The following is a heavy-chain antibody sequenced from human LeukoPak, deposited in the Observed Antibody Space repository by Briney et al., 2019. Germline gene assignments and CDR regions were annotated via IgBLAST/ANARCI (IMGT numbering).Heavy chain of an antibody. J-gene: IGHJ5*02. CDR3: ARGQRDIVVVPAAPTSNWFDP. CDR1: GGSFSGYY. V-gene: IGHV4-34*01. Sequence: SETLSLTCAVYGGSFSGYYWSWIRQPPGKGLEWIGEINHSGSTNYNPSLKSRVTISVDTSKNQFSLKLSSVTAADTAVYYCARGQRDIVVVPAAPTSNWFDPWGQGTLVTVSS. D-gene: IGHD2-2*01. CDR2: INHSGST.